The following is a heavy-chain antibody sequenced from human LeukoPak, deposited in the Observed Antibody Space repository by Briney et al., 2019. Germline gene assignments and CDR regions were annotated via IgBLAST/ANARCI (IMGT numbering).Heavy chain of an antibody. CDR3: ARVDSGSYYYYYMDV. J-gene: IGHJ6*03. CDR2: IYHSGST. V-gene: IGHV4-30-2*01. CDR1: GGSISSGGYY. Sequence: SETLSLTCTVSGGSISSGGYYWSWIRQPPGKGLEWIGYIYHSGSTYYNPSLKSRVTISVDRSKNQFSLKLSSVTVADTAVYYCARVDSGSYYYYYMDVWGKGTTVTVSS. D-gene: IGHD1-26*01.